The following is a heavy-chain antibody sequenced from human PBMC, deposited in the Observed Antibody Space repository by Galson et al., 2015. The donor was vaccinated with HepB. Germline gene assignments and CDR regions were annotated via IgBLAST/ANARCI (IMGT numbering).Heavy chain of an antibody. Sequence: SLRLSCAASGFTFSSYAMSWVRQAPGKGLEWVSAISGSGGSKYYADSVKGRFTISRDNSKNTLYLQMNSLRAEDTAVYYCATPGYCSSTSCRGYFDLWGRGTLVTVSS. CDR2: ISGSGGSK. D-gene: IGHD2-2*01. CDR3: ATPGYCSSTSCRGYFDL. V-gene: IGHV3-23*01. CDR1: GFTFSSYA. J-gene: IGHJ2*01.